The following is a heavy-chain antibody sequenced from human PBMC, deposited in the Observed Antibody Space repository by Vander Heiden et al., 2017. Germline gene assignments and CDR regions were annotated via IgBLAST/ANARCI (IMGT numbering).Heavy chain of an antibody. CDR2: INPNSGGT. CDR3: ARAGGYCIISSCYTGDNWFDP. CDR1: GYTFTGYY. J-gene: IGHJ5*02. Sequence: QVQLVQSGAEVKKPGASVKVSCKASGYTFTGYYMHWVRQAPGQGLEWMGWINPNSGGTNYAQKFKGRVTMTRDTSISTAYMELSRLRSDDTAVYYCARAGGYCIISSCYTGDNWFDPWGQGTLVTVSS. V-gene: IGHV1-2*02. D-gene: IGHD2-2*02.